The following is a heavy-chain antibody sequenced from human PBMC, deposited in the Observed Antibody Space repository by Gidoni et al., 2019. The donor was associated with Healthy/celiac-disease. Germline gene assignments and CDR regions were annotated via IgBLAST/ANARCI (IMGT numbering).Heavy chain of an antibody. D-gene: IGHD2-8*01. V-gene: IGHV4-34*01. CDR3: ARFYQWAFDY. CDR1: GGSFSGYS. CDR2: INHSGST. Sequence: VQLQQWGAGLFKPSETLSLTCAVYGGSFSGYSWSWIRQPPGKGLEWIGEINHSGSTNYNPSLKSRVTISVDTSKNQFSLKLSSVTAADTAVYYCARFYQWAFDYWGQGTLVTVSS. J-gene: IGHJ4*02.